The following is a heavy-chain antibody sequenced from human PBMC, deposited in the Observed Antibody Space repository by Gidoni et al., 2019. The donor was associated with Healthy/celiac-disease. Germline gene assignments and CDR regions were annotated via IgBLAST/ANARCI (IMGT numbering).Heavy chain of an antibody. CDR3: ARHTIAVAGAYYYYYYMDV. CDR2: IDPSDSYN. V-gene: IGHV5-10-1*03. J-gene: IGHJ6*03. D-gene: IGHD6-19*01. Sequence: ELQLVQSGAEVKMPCESLTIFSKGSGYSFTIYCIGLVRQMPGKGLEWMGRIDPSDSYNNYSPSFQGHVTISADKSISTAYLQWSSLKASDTAMYYCARHTIAVAGAYYYYYYMDVWGKGTTVTVSS. CDR1: GYSFTIYC.